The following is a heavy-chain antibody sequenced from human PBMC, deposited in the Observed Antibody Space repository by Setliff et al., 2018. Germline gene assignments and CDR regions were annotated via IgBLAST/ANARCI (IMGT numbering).Heavy chain of an antibody. D-gene: IGHD6-19*01. CDR2: INHGGST. V-gene: IGHV4-34*01. CDR1: GGSFSGYY. CDR3: ARVSSLSGWYDY. J-gene: IGHJ4*02. Sequence: SETLSLTCAVYGGSFSGYYWSWIRQPPGKGLEWIGEINHGGSTNYNPSLKSRVTISVDTSKNQFSLKLSSVTAADTAVYYCARVSSLSGWYDYWGQGTLVTVSS.